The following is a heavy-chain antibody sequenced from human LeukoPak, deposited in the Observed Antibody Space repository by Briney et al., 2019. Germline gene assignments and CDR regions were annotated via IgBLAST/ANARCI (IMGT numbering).Heavy chain of an antibody. Sequence: GASLRLSCAASGFTFSTSTMKWVRQAPGKGLEWVSYISSGSSIIYYADSVKGRFTISRDNAKNSLYLQMSSLRDEETAAYYCAREPFDYWGQGILVTVSS. CDR2: ISSGSSII. CDR3: AREPFDY. CDR1: GFTFSTST. J-gene: IGHJ4*02. V-gene: IGHV3-48*02.